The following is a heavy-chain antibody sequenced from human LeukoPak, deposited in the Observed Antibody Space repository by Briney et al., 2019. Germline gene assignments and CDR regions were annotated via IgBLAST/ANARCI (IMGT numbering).Heavy chain of an antibody. J-gene: IGHJ5*02. V-gene: IGHV3-7*01. CDR1: GFTFSSYW. CDR3: ARKVGDSSGYYYADNWFDP. Sequence: GGSLRLSCAASGFTFSSYWMSWVRQAPGKGLEWVANTKQDGSEKYYVDSVKGRFTISRDNAKNSLYLQMNSLRAEATAVYYCARKVGDSSGYYYADNWFDPWGQGTLVTVSS. CDR2: TKQDGSEK. D-gene: IGHD3-22*01.